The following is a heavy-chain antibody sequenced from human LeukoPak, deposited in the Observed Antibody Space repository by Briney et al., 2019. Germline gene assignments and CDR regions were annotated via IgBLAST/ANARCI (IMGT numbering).Heavy chain of an antibody. V-gene: IGHV4-34*01. Sequence: SETLSLTCTVSGGSISSYYWSWIRQPAGKGLEWIGEINHSGSTNYNPSLKSRVTISVDTSKNQFSLKLSSVTAADTAVYYCASAYKLVGPFDIWGQGTMVTVSS. D-gene: IGHD1-26*01. J-gene: IGHJ3*02. CDR3: ASAYKLVGPFDI. CDR2: INHSGST. CDR1: GGSISSYY.